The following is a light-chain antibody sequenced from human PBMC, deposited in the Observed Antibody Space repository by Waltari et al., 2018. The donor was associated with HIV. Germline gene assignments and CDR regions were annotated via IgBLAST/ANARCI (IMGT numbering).Light chain of an antibody. CDR1: SSDIGDNY. V-gene: IGLV1-51*02. J-gene: IGLJ2*01. CDR2: ENQ. Sequence: QSVLTQPPSVSAAPRQNVTISFSGSSSDIGDNYVSWYQPLPGTAPRLLIYENQKRPLGIPNRFSGAKAGTSATLGITGLQTGDEADYDCGTWHSSLSAGIFGGGTKLTVL. CDR3: GTWHSSLSAGI.